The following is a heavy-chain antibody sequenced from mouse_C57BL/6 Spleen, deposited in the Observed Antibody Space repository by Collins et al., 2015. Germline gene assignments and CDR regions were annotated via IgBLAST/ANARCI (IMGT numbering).Heavy chain of an antibody. J-gene: IGHJ1*03. CDR2: IYPGGGYT. Sequence: QVQLQQSGAELVRPGTSVKMSCKASGYTFTNYWIGWAKQRPGHGLEWIGDIYPGGGYTNYNEKFKGKATLTADKSSSTAYMQFSSLTSEDSAIYYCARWGRGGSYYWYFDVWGTGTTVTVSS. V-gene: IGHV1-63*01. CDR1: GYTFTNYW. D-gene: IGHD1-1*02. CDR3: ARWGRGGSYYWYFDV.